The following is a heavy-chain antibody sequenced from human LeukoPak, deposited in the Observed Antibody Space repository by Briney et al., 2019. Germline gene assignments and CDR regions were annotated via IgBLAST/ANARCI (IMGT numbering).Heavy chain of an antibody. D-gene: IGHD3-10*01. CDR3: AKVQSSGSGSSLDY. V-gene: IGHV3-23*01. Sequence: GGSLRLSCAASGFTFSSYAMSWVRQAPGKGLEWVSAISGSGGSTYYVDSVKGRFTISRDNSKNTLYLQMNGLRAEDTAVYYCAKVQSSGSGSSLDYWGQGTLVTVSS. CDR1: GFTFSSYA. CDR2: ISGSGGST. J-gene: IGHJ4*02.